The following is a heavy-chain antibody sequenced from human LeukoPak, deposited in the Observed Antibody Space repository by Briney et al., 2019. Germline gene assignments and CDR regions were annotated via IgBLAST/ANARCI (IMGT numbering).Heavy chain of an antibody. CDR2: IKQDGSEK. CDR1: GFTFSSYW. J-gene: IGHJ4*02. D-gene: IGHD3-10*01. CDR3: ARAALTMVRGVIPSFDY. Sequence: GGSLRLSCAASGFTFSSYWMSWVRQAPGKGLEWVANIKQDGSEKYYVDSVKGRFTISRDNAKNSLYLQMNSLRAEDTAVYYCARAALTMVRGVIPSFDYWGQGTLVTVSS. V-gene: IGHV3-7*01.